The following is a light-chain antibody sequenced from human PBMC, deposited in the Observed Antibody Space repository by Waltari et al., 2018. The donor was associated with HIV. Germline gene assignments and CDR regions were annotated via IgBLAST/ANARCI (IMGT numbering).Light chain of an antibody. V-gene: IGKV3-11*01. CDR2: DAS. CDR1: QSVSSY. Sequence: EIVLTQSPPTLSLSPGERATLSCRASQSVSSYLAWYQQKPGQAPRLLIYDASNRATGIPARFSGSGSGTDFTLTISSLEPEDFAVYYCQQRSNWPSYTFGQGTKLEIK. J-gene: IGKJ2*01. CDR3: QQRSNWPSYT.